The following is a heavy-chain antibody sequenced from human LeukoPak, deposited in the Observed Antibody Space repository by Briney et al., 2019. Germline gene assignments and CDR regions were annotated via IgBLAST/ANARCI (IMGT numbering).Heavy chain of an antibody. V-gene: IGHV3-23*01. CDR3: ARDLNWGSLACVGY. CDR2: ITGSGST. J-gene: IGHJ4*02. D-gene: IGHD7-27*01. CDR1: GFTFSRYA. Sequence: PGGSLRLSCLASGFTFSRYAMTRVRQAPGKGLEWLSGITGSGSTYYADSVKGRFTISRDDSKDTVYLQMNSLRVEDTAVYYCARDLNWGSLACVGYWGQGALVTVSS.